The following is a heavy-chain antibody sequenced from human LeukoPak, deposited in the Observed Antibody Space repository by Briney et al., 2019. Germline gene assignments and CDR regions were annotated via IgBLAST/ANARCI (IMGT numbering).Heavy chain of an antibody. Sequence: SVKVSCKAPGGTFSSYAISWVRQAPGQGLEWMGGIIPIFGTANYAQKFQGRVTITTDESTSTAYMELSSLRSEDTAVYYCARAPKYIVGATTGAFDIWGQGTMVTVSS. CDR1: GGTFSSYA. V-gene: IGHV1-69*05. J-gene: IGHJ3*02. CDR2: IIPIFGTA. CDR3: ARAPKYIVGATTGAFDI. D-gene: IGHD1-26*01.